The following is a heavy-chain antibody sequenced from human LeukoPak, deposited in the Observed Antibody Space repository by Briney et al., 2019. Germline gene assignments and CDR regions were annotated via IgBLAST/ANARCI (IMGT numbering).Heavy chain of an antibody. J-gene: IGHJ4*02. V-gene: IGHV4-61*02. Sequence: SETLSLTCTVSGGSISSGSYYWSWIRQPAGKGLEWIGRIYTSGSTNYNPSLKSRVTISVDTSKNQFSLKLSSVTAADTAMYYCAREENGDPYYFDYWGQGTLVTVSS. CDR1: GGSISSGSYY. CDR2: IYTSGST. CDR3: AREENGDPYYFDY.